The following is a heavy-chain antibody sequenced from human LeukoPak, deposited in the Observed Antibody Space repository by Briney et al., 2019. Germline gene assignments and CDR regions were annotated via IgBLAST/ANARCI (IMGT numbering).Heavy chain of an antibody. J-gene: IGHJ4*02. D-gene: IGHD6-13*01. CDR3: ARGPYISSWYYFDD. V-gene: IGHV4-59*01. CDR1: GGSIGTYF. Sequence: SETLSLTCTVSGGSIGTYFWSWIRQSPGTGLEWIGYVFYNGNTNYNPSLKSRVTMSVDTSKNQFSLKMRSVTAADTAVYYCARGPYISSWYYFDDWGQGTLVTVSS. CDR2: VFYNGNT.